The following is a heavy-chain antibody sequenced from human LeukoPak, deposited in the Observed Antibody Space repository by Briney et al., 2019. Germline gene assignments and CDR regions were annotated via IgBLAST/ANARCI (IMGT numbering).Heavy chain of an antibody. CDR1: GFTFSSYS. CDR2: ISSSSSTI. J-gene: IGHJ4*02. Sequence: GGSLRLSCAASGFTFSSYSMNWVRQAPGKGLEWVSYISSSSSTIYYADSVKGRFTISRDNAKNSLYLQMNSLRAEDTAVYYCARDLPEELEYSSLGYWGQGTLVTVSS. D-gene: IGHD6-6*01. CDR3: ARDLPEELEYSSLGY. V-gene: IGHV3-48*01.